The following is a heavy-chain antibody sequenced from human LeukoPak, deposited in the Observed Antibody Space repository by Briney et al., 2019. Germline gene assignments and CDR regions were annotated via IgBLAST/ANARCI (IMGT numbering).Heavy chain of an antibody. CDR2: IKSKTDGGTT. V-gene: IGHV3-15*01. CDR1: GFTFTNAW. J-gene: IGHJ4*02. D-gene: IGHD1-26*01. CDR3: QGGRF. Sequence: GGTLRLSCSASGFTFTNAWMSWVRQAPGKGLECVGRIKSKTDGGTTDYAATVKGRFSISRDDSKNTRCLQMSGLKSEGTAVYYCQGGRFWGEGTLGTVSP.